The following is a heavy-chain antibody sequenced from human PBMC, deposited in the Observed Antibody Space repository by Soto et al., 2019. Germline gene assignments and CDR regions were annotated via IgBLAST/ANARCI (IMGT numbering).Heavy chain of an antibody. V-gene: IGHV5-51*01. J-gene: IGHJ6*02. D-gene: IGHD3-3*02. CDR1: GYSFTSYW. CDR2: IYPGDSDT. Sequence: GESLKISCKGSGYSFTSYWIGWVRQMPGKGLEWVGIIYPGDSDTRYSPSFQGQVTISADKSISTAYLQWSSLKASDTAMYYCARHVLARYYYYYGMDVWGQGTTVTVSS. CDR3: ARHVLARYYYYYGMDV.